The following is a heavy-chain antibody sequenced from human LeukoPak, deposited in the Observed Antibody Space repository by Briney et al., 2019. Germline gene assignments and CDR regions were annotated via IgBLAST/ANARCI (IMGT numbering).Heavy chain of an antibody. Sequence: GGSLRLSCAASGFTFSRYAMHWVRQAPAKGLEWVAVISYDASNIYYADSVKGRFTISRDNSRNILYMQMNSLRAEGRAVYYCARAPTWRPYWYFDLWGRGTLVTVSS. J-gene: IGHJ2*01. D-gene: IGHD3-3*01. CDR2: ISYDASNI. CDR3: ARAPTWRPYWYFDL. CDR1: GFTFSRYA. V-gene: IGHV3-30*01.